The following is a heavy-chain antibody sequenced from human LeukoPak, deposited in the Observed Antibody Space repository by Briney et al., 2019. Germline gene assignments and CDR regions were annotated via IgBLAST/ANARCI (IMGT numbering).Heavy chain of an antibody. D-gene: IGHD3-22*01. Sequence: GGSLRLSCAASGFTFSSYWMHWVRQAPGKGLVWVSRINSDGSSTSYADSVKGRFTISRDNAKSTLYLQMNSLRAEDTAVYYCARDPHYYDSSGYYSGDYWGQGTLVTVSS. CDR2: INSDGSST. CDR3: ARDPHYYDSSGYYSGDY. V-gene: IGHV3-74*01. CDR1: GFTFSSYW. J-gene: IGHJ4*02.